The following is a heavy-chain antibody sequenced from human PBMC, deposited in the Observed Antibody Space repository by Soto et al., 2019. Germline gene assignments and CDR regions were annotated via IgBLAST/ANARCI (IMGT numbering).Heavy chain of an antibody. Sequence: GGSLRLSCAASGLTFNTSAMHWVRQAAGKGLEWVAVISYDGRNKYYADSVKGRFTISRDNSTNTLYLQMSSLRPEDTAIYYCATDSTTGTPSLYWGQGT. CDR1: GLTFNTSA. V-gene: IGHV3-30*04. J-gene: IGHJ4*02. D-gene: IGHD1-1*01. CDR2: ISYDGRNK. CDR3: ATDSTTGTPSLY.